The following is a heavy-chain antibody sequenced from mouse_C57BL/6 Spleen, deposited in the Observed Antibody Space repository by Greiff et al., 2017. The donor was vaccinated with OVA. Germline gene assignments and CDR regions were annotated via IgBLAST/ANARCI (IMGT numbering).Heavy chain of an antibody. V-gene: IGHV2-2*01. CDR1: GFSLTSYG. CDR3: ARKSTFYYFDY. D-gene: IGHD5-1*01. Sequence: VQLQQSGPGLVQPSQSLSITCTVSGFSLTSYGVHWVRQSPGKGLEWLGVIWSGGSTDYNAAFISRLSISKDNSKSQVFFKMNSLQADDTAIYYCARKSTFYYFDYWGQGTTLTVSS. CDR2: IWSGGST. J-gene: IGHJ2*01.